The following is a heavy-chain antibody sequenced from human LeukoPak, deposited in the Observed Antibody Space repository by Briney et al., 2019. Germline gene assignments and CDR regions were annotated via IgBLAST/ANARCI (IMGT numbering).Heavy chain of an antibody. CDR2: IYYSGST. D-gene: IGHD3-10*01. V-gene: IGHV4-59*01. J-gene: IGHJ3*02. CDR3: EREGFLGAFDI. Sequence: SETLSLTCTVSGGSISSYYWSWIRQPPGKGLEWIGYIYYSGSTNYNPSLKSRVTISVDTSKNQFSLKLSSVTAADTAVYYCEREGFLGAFDIWGQGTMVTVSS. CDR1: GGSISSYY.